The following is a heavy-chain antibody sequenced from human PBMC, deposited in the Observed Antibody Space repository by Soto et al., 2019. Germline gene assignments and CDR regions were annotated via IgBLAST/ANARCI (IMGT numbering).Heavy chain of an antibody. Sequence: GGSLRLSCAASGFTFSSYSMNWVRQAPGKGLEWVSSISSSSSYIYYADSVKGRFTISRDNAKNSLYLQMNSLRAVDTAVYYCARDRGISRSDPWGQGTLVTVSS. J-gene: IGHJ5*02. CDR1: GFTFSSYS. CDR3: ARDRGISRSDP. CDR2: ISSSSSYI. V-gene: IGHV3-21*01.